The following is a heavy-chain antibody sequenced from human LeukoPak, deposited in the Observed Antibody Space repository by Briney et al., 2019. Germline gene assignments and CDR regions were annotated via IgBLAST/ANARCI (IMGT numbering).Heavy chain of an antibody. J-gene: IGHJ4*02. V-gene: IGHV3-7*01. CDR3: TRDRSRAEDD. Sequence: GGSLRLSCAASGFTFSGHWMSWVRQAPGKGLEWVANINQGGSDKYYVDSVKGRFTISRDNANNLLYLQVNSLRGEDTAVYYCTRDRSRAEDDWGQGTLVTVSS. CDR1: GFTFSGHW. CDR2: INQGGSDK. D-gene: IGHD1-14*01.